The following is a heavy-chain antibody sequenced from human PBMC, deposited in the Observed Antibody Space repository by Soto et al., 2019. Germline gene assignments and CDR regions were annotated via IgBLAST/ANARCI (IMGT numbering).Heavy chain of an antibody. CDR1: GFTFSSYA. CDR3: AKGSSGQYYYYYYGMDV. CDR2: ISGSGGST. J-gene: IGHJ6*02. Sequence: EVQLLESGGGLVQPGGSLRLSCAASGFTFSSYAMSWVRQAPGKGLEWVSAISGSGGSTYYADSVKGRFTISRDNSKNTLYLQMNSLRAEDTAVYYCAKGSSGQYYYYYYGMDVCGQGTTVTVSS. D-gene: IGHD6-19*01. V-gene: IGHV3-23*01.